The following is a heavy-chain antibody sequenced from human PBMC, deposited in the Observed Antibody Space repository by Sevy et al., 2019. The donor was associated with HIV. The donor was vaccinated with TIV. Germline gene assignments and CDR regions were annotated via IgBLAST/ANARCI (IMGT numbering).Heavy chain of an antibody. CDR3: ARVDLGYSGGVCYYDAFDI. V-gene: IGHV3-7*01. CDR2: IKQDGSEK. Sequence: GGSLRLSCAASGFTFSSYWMSWVRQAPGKGLEWVANIKQDGSEKYYVDSVKGRFNISRDNAKNSLYLQMNRLRAEDTAVYYWARVDLGYSGGVCYYDAFDIWGQGTMVTVSS. J-gene: IGHJ3*02. D-gene: IGHD2-21*02. CDR1: GFTFSSYW.